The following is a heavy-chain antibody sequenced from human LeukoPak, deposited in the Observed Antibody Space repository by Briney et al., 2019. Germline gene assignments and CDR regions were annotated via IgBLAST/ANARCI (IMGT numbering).Heavy chain of an antibody. Sequence: PGGSLRLSCAASGFTFPSYAMSWVRQAPGKGLEWVSGISGSGGSTYYADSVKGRFTTSRDNSKNTLYLQMNSLRAEDTAVYYCAKAPEYDFWSALTGDYWGQGTLVTVSS. CDR3: AKAPEYDFWSALTGDY. CDR2: ISGSGGST. D-gene: IGHD3-3*01. J-gene: IGHJ4*02. CDR1: GFTFPSYA. V-gene: IGHV3-23*01.